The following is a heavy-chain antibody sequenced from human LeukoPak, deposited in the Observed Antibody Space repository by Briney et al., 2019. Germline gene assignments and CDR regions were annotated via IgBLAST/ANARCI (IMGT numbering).Heavy chain of an antibody. CDR2: ISGSGGST. D-gene: IGHD5-18*01. Sequence: GGSLRLSCAASGFSISGYAMSWVRQAPGKGLEWVSGISGSGGSTDYADSVKGRFIISRDNSKNTLYLQMNSLRAEDTAVYYCAKEWMRLSLWGQGTMVIVSS. V-gene: IGHV3-23*01. J-gene: IGHJ4*02. CDR1: GFSISGYA. CDR3: AKEWMRLSL.